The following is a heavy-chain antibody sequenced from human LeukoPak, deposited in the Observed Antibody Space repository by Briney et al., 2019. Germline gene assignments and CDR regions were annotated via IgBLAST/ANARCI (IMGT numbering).Heavy chain of an antibody. CDR1: GFTFSNAW. CDR2: IKSKTDGGTT. V-gene: IGHV3-15*01. J-gene: IGHJ4*02. Sequence: PGGSLRLSCAASGFTFSNAWMSWVRQAPGKWLEWVGRIKSKTDGGTTDYAAPVKGRFTISRDDSKNTLYLQMNSLKTEDTAVYYCTTDDGFGELFFDYWGQGTLVTVSS. D-gene: IGHD3-10*01. CDR3: TTDDGFGELFFDY.